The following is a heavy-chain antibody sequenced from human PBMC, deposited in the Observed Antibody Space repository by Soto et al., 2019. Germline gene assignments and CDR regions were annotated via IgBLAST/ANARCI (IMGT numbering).Heavy chain of an antibody. Sequence: QVQLVQSGAEVKKPGASVKVSCKASGYTFTSYGISWVRQAPGQGLEWMGWISAYNGNTNYAQKLQGRVTMTTDTSTSTAYMGLVSLRSEDTAVYYCARGYYYDSSGYLGYYFDYWGQGTLVTVSS. D-gene: IGHD3-22*01. CDR3: ARGYYYDSSGYLGYYFDY. CDR2: ISAYNGNT. J-gene: IGHJ4*02. CDR1: GYTFTSYG. V-gene: IGHV1-18*01.